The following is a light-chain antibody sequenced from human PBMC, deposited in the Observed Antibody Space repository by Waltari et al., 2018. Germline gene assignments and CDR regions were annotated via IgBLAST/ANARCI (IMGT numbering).Light chain of an antibody. Sequence: QSVLTQPPSVSGAPGQRVTTSCTGRSPNIGAPYDLHGYQQIPGTAPKLLIYRNTNRPSGVPDRFSGSKSGTSASLAITGLQAEDEADYYCQSYDTSLRSSVFGGGTKLTVL. CDR1: SPNIGAPYD. J-gene: IGLJ2*01. V-gene: IGLV1-40*01. CDR3: QSYDTSLRSSV. CDR2: RNT.